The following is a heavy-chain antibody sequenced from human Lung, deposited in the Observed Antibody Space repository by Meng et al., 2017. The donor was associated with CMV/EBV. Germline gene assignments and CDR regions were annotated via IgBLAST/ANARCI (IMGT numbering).Heavy chain of an antibody. V-gene: IGHV3-30*02. CDR1: GLNFKIYG. J-gene: IGHJ6*01. CDR2: IRYDEKTK. CDR3: VKDFPGDCYPFCYYFSHGMDV. D-gene: IGHD2-21*01. Sequence: GGSXRLXXATSGLNFKIYGMHWVRQLPGKGLEWVAFIRYDEKTKYYADSVKGRFTISRDNSKNTLYLQMNSLTVEDTAVYYCVKDFPGDCYPFCYYFSHGMDVWXQGTTVTVSS.